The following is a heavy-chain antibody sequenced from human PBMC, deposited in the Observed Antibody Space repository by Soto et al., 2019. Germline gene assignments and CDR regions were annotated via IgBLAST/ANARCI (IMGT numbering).Heavy chain of an antibody. J-gene: IGHJ6*02. CDR1: GGTFSSYA. D-gene: IGHD2-2*01. CDR2: IIPIFGTA. Sequence: SVKVSCKASGGTFSSYAISWVRQAPGQGLEWMGGIIPIFGTANYAQKFQGRVTITADESTSTAYMELSSLRSEDTAVYYCARERVVVPAAMAYYYYGMDVWGQGTTVTVSS. V-gene: IGHV1-69*13. CDR3: ARERVVVPAAMAYYYYGMDV.